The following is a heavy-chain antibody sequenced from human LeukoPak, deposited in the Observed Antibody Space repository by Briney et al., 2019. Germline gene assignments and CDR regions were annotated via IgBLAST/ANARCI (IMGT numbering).Heavy chain of an antibody. Sequence: ASVKVSCKASGGTFSSYAISWVRQAPGQGLEWMGGIIPIFGTANYAQKFQGRVTITPDKSTSTAYMELSSLRSEDTAVYYCARDEVSGLHPWGQGTLVTVSS. V-gene: IGHV1-69*06. CDR2: IIPIFGTA. CDR1: GGTFSSYA. D-gene: IGHD5/OR15-5a*01. J-gene: IGHJ5*02. CDR3: ARDEVSGLHP.